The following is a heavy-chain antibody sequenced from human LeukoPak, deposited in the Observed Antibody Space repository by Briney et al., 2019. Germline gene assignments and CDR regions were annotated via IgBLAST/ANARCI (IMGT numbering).Heavy chain of an antibody. D-gene: IGHD1-26*01. CDR2: IYYSGST. Sequence: PSQTLSLTCTVSGGSISSGGYYWSWIRQHPGKGLEWIGYIYYSGSTYYNPSLKSRVTISVDTSKNQFSLKLSSVTAADTAVYYCARGGLYYYYYGMDVWGQGTTVTVSS. CDR3: ARGGLYYYYYGMDV. J-gene: IGHJ6*02. CDR1: GGSISSGGYY. V-gene: IGHV4-31*03.